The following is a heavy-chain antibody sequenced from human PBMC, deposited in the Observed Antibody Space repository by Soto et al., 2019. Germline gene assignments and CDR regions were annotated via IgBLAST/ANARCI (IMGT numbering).Heavy chain of an antibody. Sequence: EVQLVESGGGLVQPGGSLRLSCAASGLNFNNYAMHWVRQAPGKGLEWVSGINWKSGRIVYADSVKGRFTISRDNAKNSLYLQMNSLRPEDTALYYCAKGGNRHYDFWSDYWGQGTLVTVSS. V-gene: IGHV3-9*01. CDR3: AKGGNRHYDFWSDY. CDR1: GLNFNNYA. CDR2: INWKSGRI. D-gene: IGHD3-3*01. J-gene: IGHJ4*02.